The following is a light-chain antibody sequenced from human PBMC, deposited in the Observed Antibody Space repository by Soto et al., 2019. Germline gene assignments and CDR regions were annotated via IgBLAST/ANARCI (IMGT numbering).Light chain of an antibody. Sequence: PGDRATISCRASQSLSSSLAWYQQKPGQAPRVLIYDTSTRATGIPARFSGSGSGTEFTLTISSLEPEDYAVDDCHQRSNWWTFGQGTKVDI. J-gene: IGKJ1*01. CDR2: DTS. V-gene: IGKV3-11*01. CDR3: HQRSNWWT. CDR1: QSLSSS.